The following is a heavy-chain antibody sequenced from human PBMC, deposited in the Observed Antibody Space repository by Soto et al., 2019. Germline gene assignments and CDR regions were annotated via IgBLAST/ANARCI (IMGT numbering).Heavy chain of an antibody. D-gene: IGHD3-10*01. Sequence: EVQLVEPGGGLVKPGGSLRLSCAASGLTFTNALMTWVRQAPGKGLEWVGRVKSKTDGGTTDYAAPVKGRFTISRDDSESTLFLQMNSLKTEDTAVYYCTTGSPGRDYWGQGTLVTVSS. J-gene: IGHJ4*02. CDR1: GLTFTNAL. CDR2: VKSKTDGGTT. CDR3: TTGSPGRDY. V-gene: IGHV3-15*01.